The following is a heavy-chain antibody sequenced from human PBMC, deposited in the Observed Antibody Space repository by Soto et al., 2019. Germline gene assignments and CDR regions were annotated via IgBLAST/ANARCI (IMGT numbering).Heavy chain of an antibody. CDR1: GFTFSSYG. CDR3: AKEYYYGSRFPGGMDV. D-gene: IGHD3-10*01. Sequence: GGSLRLSCAASGFTFSSYGMHWVRQAPGKGLEWVAVISYDGSNKYYADSVKGRFTISRDNSKNTLYLQMNSLRAEDTAVYYCAKEYYYGSRFPGGMDVWGQGTTVTVSS. J-gene: IGHJ6*02. CDR2: ISYDGSNK. V-gene: IGHV3-30*18.